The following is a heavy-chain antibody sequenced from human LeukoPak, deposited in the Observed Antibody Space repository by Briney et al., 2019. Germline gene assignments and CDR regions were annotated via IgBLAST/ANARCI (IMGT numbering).Heavy chain of an antibody. CDR2: INPSGGST. J-gene: IGHJ6*02. Sequence: ASVKVSCKASGYTFTSYYMHWVRQAPGQGLEWMGIINPSGGSTSYAQKFQGRVTMTRDTSTSTVYMELSSLRSEDTAVYYCARDREWLSYHYGMDVWGQGTTVTVSS. CDR1: GYTFTSYY. V-gene: IGHV1-46*01. D-gene: IGHD3-3*01. CDR3: ARDREWLSYHYGMDV.